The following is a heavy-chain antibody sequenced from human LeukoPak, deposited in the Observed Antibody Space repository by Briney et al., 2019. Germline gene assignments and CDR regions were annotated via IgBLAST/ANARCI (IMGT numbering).Heavy chain of an antibody. V-gene: IGHV3-15*01. Sequence: GGSLRLSCAASGFTFSNAWMSWVRQAPGKGLEWVGRIKSKTDGGTTDYAAPVKGRFTISRDDSKNTLYLQMNSLKTEDTAVYYCTRAQVEMASGYGYWGQGTLVTVSS. CDR1: GFTFSNAW. D-gene: IGHD5-24*01. CDR3: TRAQVEMASGYGY. CDR2: IKSKTDGGTT. J-gene: IGHJ4*02.